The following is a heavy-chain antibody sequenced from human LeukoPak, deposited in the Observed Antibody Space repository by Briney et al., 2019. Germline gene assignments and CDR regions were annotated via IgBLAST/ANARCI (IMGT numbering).Heavy chain of an antibody. CDR2: INPSGGST. CDR1: GYTFTNYY. CDR3: ARDPSITIFGVDLYYYGMDV. V-gene: IGHV1-46*01. J-gene: IGHJ6*02. Sequence: ASVKVSCKASGYTFTNYYMHWVRQAPGQGLEWMGIINPSGGSTSYAQKFQGRVTMTRDTSTSTVYMELSSLRSEDTAVYYCARDPSITIFGVDLYYYGMDVWGQGTTVTVSS. D-gene: IGHD3-3*01.